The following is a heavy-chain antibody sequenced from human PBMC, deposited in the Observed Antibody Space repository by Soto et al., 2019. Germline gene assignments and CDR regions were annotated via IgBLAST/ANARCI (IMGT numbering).Heavy chain of an antibody. CDR1: GGSISSSSYY. CDR2: IFYSGST. V-gene: IGHV4-39*01. CDR3: GSFPYWGSGVN. D-gene: IGHD3-10*01. Sequence: ETLSLTCTVPGGSISSSSYYWVWIRQPPGKGLEWIGSIFYSGSTYYNPSLKSRVTISVDASKNQFSLKLSSVTATDTAVYHCGSFPYWGSGVNWGQGTLVNVSS. J-gene: IGHJ4*02.